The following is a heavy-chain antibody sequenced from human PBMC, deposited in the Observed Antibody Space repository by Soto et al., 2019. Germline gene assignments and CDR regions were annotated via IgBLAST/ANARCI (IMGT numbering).Heavy chain of an antibody. CDR2: MNPNSGNT. J-gene: IGHJ6*02. CDR3: ATETSLRLVYYGMDV. D-gene: IGHD3-22*01. V-gene: IGHV1-8*01. Sequence: ASVKVSCKXSGYTFTSYGINWVRQATGQGLEWMGWMNPNSGNTGYAQKFQGRVTMTRNTSISTAYMELSSLRSEDTAVYYCATETSLRLVYYGMDVWGQGTTVTVSS. CDR1: GYTFTSYG.